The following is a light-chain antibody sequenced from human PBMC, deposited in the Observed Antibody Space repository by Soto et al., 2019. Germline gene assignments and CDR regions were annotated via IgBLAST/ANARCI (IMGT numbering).Light chain of an antibody. V-gene: IGKV3-15*01. CDR2: GAS. CDR1: QNINRN. Sequence: EIVMTQSPATLSVSPGEGATLSCGASQNINRNLAWYQQKPGQAPRILIYGASTRATGIPARFSGSGSETDFTLTISSLQPEDFAIYYCQQYNSWPLLTFGGGTKVEIK. J-gene: IGKJ4*01. CDR3: QQYNSWPLLT.